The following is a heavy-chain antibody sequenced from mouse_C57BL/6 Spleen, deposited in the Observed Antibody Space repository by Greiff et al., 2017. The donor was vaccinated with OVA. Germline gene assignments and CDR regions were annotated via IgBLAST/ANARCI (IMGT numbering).Heavy chain of an antibody. CDR3: GPISTYWYFDV. CDR2: INPNNGGT. Sequence: VKLQQSGPELVKPGASVKISCKASGYTFTDYYMNWVKQSHGKSLEWIGDINPNNGGTSYNQKFKGKATLTVDKSSSTAYMELRSLTSEDSAVDYCGPISTYWYFDVWGTGTTVTVSS. CDR1: GYTFTDYY. V-gene: IGHV1-26*01. D-gene: IGHD1-1*01. J-gene: IGHJ1*03.